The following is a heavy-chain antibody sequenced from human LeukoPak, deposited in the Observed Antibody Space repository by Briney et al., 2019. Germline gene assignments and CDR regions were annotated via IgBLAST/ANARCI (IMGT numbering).Heavy chain of an antibody. CDR2: IKSKSDGGTT. V-gene: IGHV3-15*01. J-gene: IGHJ3*02. Sequence: GGSLRLSCAASTFTFSNAWMSWVRQAPGKGLEWVGRIKSKSDGGTTDYAAPVKGRFTISRDDSKNTLYLQMNSLKTEDTDVSYCTTAPRGYCSGGSCSYAFDIWGQGTMVTVSS. CDR3: TTAPRGYCSGGSCSYAFDI. D-gene: IGHD2-15*01. CDR1: TFTFSNAW.